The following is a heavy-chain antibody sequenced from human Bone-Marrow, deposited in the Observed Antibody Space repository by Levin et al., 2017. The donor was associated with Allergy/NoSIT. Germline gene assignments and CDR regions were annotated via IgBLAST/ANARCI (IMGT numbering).Heavy chain of an antibody. CDR3: ARDELWFGELLSLYY. D-gene: IGHD3-10*01. CDR2: ISAYNGNT. J-gene: IGHJ4*02. CDR1: GYTFTSYG. Sequence: GESLKISCKASGYTFTSYGISWVRQAPGQGLEWMGWISAYNGNTNYAQKLQGRVTMTTDTSTSTAYMELRSLRSDDTAVYYCARDELWFGELLSLYYWGQGTLVTVSS. V-gene: IGHV1-18*01.